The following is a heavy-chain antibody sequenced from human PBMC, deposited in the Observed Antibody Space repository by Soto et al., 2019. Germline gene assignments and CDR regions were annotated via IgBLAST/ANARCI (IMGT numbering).Heavy chain of an antibody. CDR1: GYTFTSYG. V-gene: IGHV1-18*01. CDR3: ARASIHCSSTSCYLNWFDP. Sequence: ASVKVSCKASGYTFTSYGISWVRQAPGQGLEWMGWISAYNGNTKYAQKLQGRVTMTTDTTTSTAYMELRSLRSDDTAVYYCARASIHCSSTSCYLNWFDPWGQGTLVTVSS. D-gene: IGHD2-2*01. CDR2: ISAYNGNT. J-gene: IGHJ5*02.